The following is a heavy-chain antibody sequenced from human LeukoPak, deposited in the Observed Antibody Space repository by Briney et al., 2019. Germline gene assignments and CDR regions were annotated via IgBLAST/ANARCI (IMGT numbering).Heavy chain of an antibody. D-gene: IGHD2-15*01. CDR3: SRLAKCDGNCYSFDL. V-gene: IGHV4-59*11. CDR2: IDSNGNT. Sequence: KPSETLSLTCTVSGDSITTHPWSWVRQTSGKGLDYIGFIDSNGNTNYNPSLKTRVIISSDTSTNQISLTLNSVAPADTAVYYCSRLAKCDGNCYSFDLWGQGMLVTVSS. J-gene: IGHJ4*02. CDR1: GDSITTHP.